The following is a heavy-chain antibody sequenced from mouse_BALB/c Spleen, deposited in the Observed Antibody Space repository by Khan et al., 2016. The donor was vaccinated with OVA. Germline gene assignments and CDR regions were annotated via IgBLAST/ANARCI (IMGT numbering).Heavy chain of an antibody. CDR1: GFTFCTYG. CDR2: VSTGGSYT. Sequence: EVQLVESGGDLVKPGGSLKLSCAASGFTFCTYGMSWVRQAPDKRLEWVATVSTGGSYTYYPDSVKGRFTISRDNAKHPLYLQMSVLRSEDTAMFYCTRLAYYYDSEGFAYWGQGTLVTVSA. V-gene: IGHV5-6*01. J-gene: IGHJ3*01. CDR3: TRLAYYYDSEGFAY. D-gene: IGHD1-1*01.